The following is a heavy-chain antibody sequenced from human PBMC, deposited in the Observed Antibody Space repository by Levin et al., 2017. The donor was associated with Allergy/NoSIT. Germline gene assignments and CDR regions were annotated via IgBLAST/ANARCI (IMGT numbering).Heavy chain of an antibody. CDR2: ISYDGTTK. Sequence: GESLKISCAASGVSFSTYGMHWVRQAPGKGLEWVAVISYDGTTKFYVDSVKGRFTISRDNFKNTVDLQMNSLRAEDTAVYYCAKDVGNYLFDYWGQGTLVTVSS. J-gene: IGHJ4*02. D-gene: IGHD1-26*01. CDR3: AKDVGNYLFDY. CDR1: GVSFSTYG. V-gene: IGHV3-30*18.